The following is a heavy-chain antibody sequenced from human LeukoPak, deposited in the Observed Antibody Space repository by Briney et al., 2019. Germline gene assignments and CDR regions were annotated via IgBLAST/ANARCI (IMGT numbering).Heavy chain of an antibody. CDR2: IYNSGRT. V-gene: IGHV4-31*03. CDR3: ARGAKMATRGFDY. Sequence: SETLSLTCTVSGGSISSGGYYWNWIRQHPGKGLEWIGYIYNSGRTHTKPSLKSRVTISVDTSKKQLSLKLRYVTAADTAVYYCARGAKMATRGFDYWGQGTLVTVSS. D-gene: IGHD5-12*01. CDR1: GGSISSGGYY. J-gene: IGHJ4*02.